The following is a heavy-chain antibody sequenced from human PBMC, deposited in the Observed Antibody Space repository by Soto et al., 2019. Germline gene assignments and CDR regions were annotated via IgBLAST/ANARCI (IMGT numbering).Heavy chain of an antibody. D-gene: IGHD3-22*01. CDR2: IKEDGSEK. J-gene: IGHJ6*02. CDR1: GFTFSTYW. V-gene: IGHV3-7*01. Sequence: GGSLRLSYAASGFTFSTYWMSWVRQAPGKGLEWVANIKEDGSEKYYVDSVEGRFTISRDNAKNSLYLQMTSLRAEDTALYYCARGWGYFDSSGFPYLYAMDVWGQGTTVTVSS. CDR3: ARGWGYFDSSGFPYLYAMDV.